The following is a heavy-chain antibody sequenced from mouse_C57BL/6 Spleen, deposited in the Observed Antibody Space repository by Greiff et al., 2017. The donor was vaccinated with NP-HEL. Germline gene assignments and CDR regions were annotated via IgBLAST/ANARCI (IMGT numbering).Heavy chain of an antibody. V-gene: IGHV1-82*01. CDR2: IYPGDGDT. Sequence: QVQLQQSGPELVKPAASVKISCKASGYAFSSSWLNWVKQRPGKGLEWIGRIYPGDGDTNYNGKFKGKATLTADKSSSTAYMQLSSLTSEDSAVYVCARGYYGPFDYWGQGTTLTVSS. CDR3: ARGYYGPFDY. J-gene: IGHJ2*01. CDR1: GYAFSSSW. D-gene: IGHD1-2*01.